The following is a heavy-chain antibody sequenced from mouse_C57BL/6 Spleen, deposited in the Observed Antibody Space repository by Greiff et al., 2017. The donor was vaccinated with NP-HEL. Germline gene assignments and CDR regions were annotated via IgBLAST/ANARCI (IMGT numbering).Heavy chain of an antibody. D-gene: IGHD1-1*01. V-gene: IGHV1-82*01. Sequence: VQLQQSGPELVKPGASVKISCKASGYAFSSSWMNWVKQRPGKGLEWIGRIYPGDGDTNYNGKFKGKATLTADKSSSTAYMQLSSLTSEDSAVYFCAREEFYYYGSIDYFDYWGQGTTLTVSS. CDR1: GYAFSSSW. J-gene: IGHJ2*01. CDR3: AREEFYYYGSIDYFDY. CDR2: IYPGDGDT.